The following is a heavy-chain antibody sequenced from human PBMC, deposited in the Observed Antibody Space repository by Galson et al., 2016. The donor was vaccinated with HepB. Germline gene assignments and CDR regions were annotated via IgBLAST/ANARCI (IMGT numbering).Heavy chain of an antibody. J-gene: IGHJ6*02. CDR2: IKQDGSEK. Sequence: SLRLSCAASGFTFSSCWMTWVRQAPGKGLEWVANIKQDGSEKYYVDSVKGRFTISRDNAKHSLYLQMNSRRAEDTAVYYCAREGLSDYGDYKYYYYALDVWGQGTTVTVSS. CDR3: AREGLSDYGDYKYYYYALDV. D-gene: IGHD4-17*01. CDR1: GFTFSSCW. V-gene: IGHV3-7*01.